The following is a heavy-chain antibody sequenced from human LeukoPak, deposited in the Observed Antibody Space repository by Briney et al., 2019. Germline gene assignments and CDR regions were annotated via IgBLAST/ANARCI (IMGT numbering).Heavy chain of an antibody. CDR2: ISGSAGGT. V-gene: IGHV3-23*01. CDR3: TKDPLDY. J-gene: IGHJ4*02. Sequence: GGSLRLSCVASGFTLSSYMMSWVRQAPGKGLEWVSGISGSAGGTFYSDSVRGRFTISRDSPKDTLYLQMNSLRVEDTAVYYCTKDPLDYWGQGTLVTVSS. CDR1: GFTLSSYM.